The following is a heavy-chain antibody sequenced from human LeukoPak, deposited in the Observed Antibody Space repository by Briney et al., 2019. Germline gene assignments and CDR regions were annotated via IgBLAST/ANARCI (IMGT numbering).Heavy chain of an antibody. D-gene: IGHD2-21*02. CDR2: INPSGGST. J-gene: IGHJ4*02. CDR1: GYTFTSYY. Sequence: GASVKVSCKASGYTFTSYYMHWVRQAPGQGLEWMGIINPSGGSTSYAQKFQGGVTMTRDTSTSTVYMELSSLRSEDTAVYYCARDGTDIVVVTAILDYWGQGTLVTVSS. V-gene: IGHV1-46*01. CDR3: ARDGTDIVVVTAILDY.